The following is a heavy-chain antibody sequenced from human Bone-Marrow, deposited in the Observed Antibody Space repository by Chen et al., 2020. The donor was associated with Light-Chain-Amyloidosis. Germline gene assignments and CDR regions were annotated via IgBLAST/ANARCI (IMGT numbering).Heavy chain of an antibody. CDR1: GDTLDRYS. CDR3: ARVLQVVVAAADAFDI. D-gene: IGHD2-15*01. V-gene: IGHV1-2*02. CDR2: INPNSGGT. Sequence: QVQLTQSGAELRKPGSSVKVSCKSSGDTLDRYSISWVRQAPGQGLEWMGWINPNSGGTNYAQNVQGRVTMTRDTSISTSYMELSRLRSDDTAVYYCARVLQVVVAAADAFDIGGQGTMATVSS. J-gene: IGHJ3*02.